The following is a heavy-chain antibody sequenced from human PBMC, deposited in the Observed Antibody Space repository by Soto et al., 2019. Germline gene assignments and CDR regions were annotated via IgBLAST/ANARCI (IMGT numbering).Heavy chain of an antibody. J-gene: IGHJ4*02. D-gene: IGHD1-1*01. V-gene: IGHV3-30-3*01. CDR2: ISSDGSNK. CDR1: GFTFSTYA. Sequence: QVQLVESGGGVVQPGRSLRLSCAASGFTFSTYAMHWVRQAPGKGLEWVAVISSDGSNKYYADSVKGRFTISRDNSKNTLYLQMNSMRAEDTAVYYCAGTTATMNYWGQGTLVTVSS. CDR3: AGTTATMNY.